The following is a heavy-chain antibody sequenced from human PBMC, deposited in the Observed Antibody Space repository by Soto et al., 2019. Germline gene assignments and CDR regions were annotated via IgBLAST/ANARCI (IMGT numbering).Heavy chain of an antibody. J-gene: IGHJ4*02. CDR1: GATFSFYS. D-gene: IGHD3-10*01. Sequence: QVQLVQSGAEVRKPGSSVKVSCKASGATFSFYSINWVRQAPGLGLEWMGRINPILSMSNYAQRFQGRVTXTXDXXTSTAYMELSGLRSEDTAIYYCASSYGSGYRAFDYWGQGALVTVSS. CDR2: INPILSMS. CDR3: ASSYGSGYRAFDY. V-gene: IGHV1-69*02.